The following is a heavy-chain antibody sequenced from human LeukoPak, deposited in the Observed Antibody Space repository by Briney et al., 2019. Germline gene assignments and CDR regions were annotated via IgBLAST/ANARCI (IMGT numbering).Heavy chain of an antibody. CDR3: ARSYCSSTSCYGGWFDP. V-gene: IGHV1-2*02. CDR1: GYTFTDYY. CDR2: IKPNSGGT. D-gene: IGHD2-2*01. Sequence: ASVTVSFKASGYTFTDYYMHWVRQAPGQGRGWMGWIKPNSGGTNYAQKFQGRVTMTRDTSISTAYMELSRLRSDDTAVYYCARSYCSSTSCYGGWFDPWGQGTLVTVSS. J-gene: IGHJ5*02.